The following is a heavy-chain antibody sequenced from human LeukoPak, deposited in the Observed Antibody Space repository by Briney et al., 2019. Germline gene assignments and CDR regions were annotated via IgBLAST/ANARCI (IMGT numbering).Heavy chain of an antibody. D-gene: IGHD3-3*01. Sequence: SETLSLTCTVSGGSIRSYYWSWIRQPAGQGLEWIGRIYTSGSPNYNPSLKSRVTMSVDTSKNQFSLKLSSVTAADTAVYYCARDWSDNWFDPWGQGTLVTVSS. CDR2: IYTSGSP. CDR3: ARDWSDNWFDP. V-gene: IGHV4-4*07. CDR1: GGSIRSYY. J-gene: IGHJ5*02.